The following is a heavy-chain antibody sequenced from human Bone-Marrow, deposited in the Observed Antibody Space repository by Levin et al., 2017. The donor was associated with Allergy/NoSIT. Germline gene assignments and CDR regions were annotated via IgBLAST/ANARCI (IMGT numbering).Heavy chain of an antibody. CDR2: ISYDGSNK. Sequence: GGSLRLSCAASGFTFSSYGMHWVRQAPGKGLEWVAVISYDGSNKYYADSVKGRFTISRDNSKNTLYLQMNSLRAEDTAVYYCAKDGGIAAAGNYYYYYGMDVWGQGTTVTVSS. CDR3: AKDGGIAAAGNYYYYYGMDV. D-gene: IGHD6-13*01. CDR1: GFTFSSYG. V-gene: IGHV3-30*18. J-gene: IGHJ6*02.